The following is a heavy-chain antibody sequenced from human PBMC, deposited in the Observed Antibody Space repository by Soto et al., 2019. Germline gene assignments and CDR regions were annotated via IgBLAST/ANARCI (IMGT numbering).Heavy chain of an antibody. CDR3: ARYRLRRLDAIDI. CDR2: IYPGDSDT. D-gene: IGHD1-26*01. Sequence: PGESLKISCEASGYSFTIYWIGWVRQMPGKGLEWMGIIYPGDSDTRYSPSFQGQVTISADKSISTAYLQWSSLKASDTATYYCARYRLRRLDAIDIWGPGTISTVSS. V-gene: IGHV5-51*01. J-gene: IGHJ3*02. CDR1: GYSFTIYW.